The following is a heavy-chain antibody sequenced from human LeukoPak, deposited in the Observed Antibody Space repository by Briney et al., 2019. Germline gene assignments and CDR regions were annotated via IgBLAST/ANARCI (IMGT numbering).Heavy chain of an antibody. CDR1: GYTFTSYG. D-gene: IGHD1-26*01. CDR2: ISAYNGNT. J-gene: IGHJ4*02. CDR3: ARGRGSYYPQLY. V-gene: IGHV1-18*01. Sequence: ASVKVSCKASGYTFTSYGISWVRQAPGQGLEWMGWISAYNGNTNYAQKLQGRVTITTDESTSTAYMELSSLRSEDTAVYYCARGRGSYYPQLYWGQGTLVTVSS.